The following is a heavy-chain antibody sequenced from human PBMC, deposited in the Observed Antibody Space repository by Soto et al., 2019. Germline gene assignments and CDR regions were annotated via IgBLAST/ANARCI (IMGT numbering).Heavy chain of an antibody. CDR1: RDTFTSYY. J-gene: IGHJ5*02. Sequence: ASVKVSCKAPRDTFTSYYINWVRQAPGQGLEWMGVINPHGGSTAYAQKFKGRVTLTRDTSASTVYMEVSSLTSEDTAMYYCARSSGGNFGIILEGTNWFAPWGQGTLVTVSS. CDR3: ARSSGGNFGIILEGTNWFAP. CDR2: INPHGGST. D-gene: IGHD3-16*01. V-gene: IGHV1-46*01.